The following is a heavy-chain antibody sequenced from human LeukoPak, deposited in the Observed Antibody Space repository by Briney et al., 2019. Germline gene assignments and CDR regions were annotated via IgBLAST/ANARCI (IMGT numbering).Heavy chain of an antibody. J-gene: IGHJ5*02. CDR2: ISSSSSTI. CDR3: ARDRVLLEFDP. CDR1: GFTFSSYS. V-gene: IGHV3-48*04. Sequence: GGSLRLSCAASGFTFSSYSMNWVRQAPGKGLEWVSYISSSSSTIYYADSVKGRFTISRDNAKNSLYLQMNSLRAEDTAVYYCARDRVLLEFDPWGQGTLVTVSS. D-gene: IGHD2-21*01.